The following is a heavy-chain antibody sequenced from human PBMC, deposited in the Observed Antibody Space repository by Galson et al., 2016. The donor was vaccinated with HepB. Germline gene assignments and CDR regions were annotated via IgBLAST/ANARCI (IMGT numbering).Heavy chain of an antibody. D-gene: IGHD4-17*01. J-gene: IGHJ3*01. Sequence: SLRLSCAASGFNLGDYYMNWIRQAPGKGLEWVSYISRSGDSMLYADSVRGRFTISRDNVKKSLYLQMTNLRAEDTAVYYCARDLPDDSVEYFDVFDLWGQGTMVTVSS. CDR2: ISRSGDSM. CDR3: ARDLPDDSVEYFDVFDL. V-gene: IGHV3-11*01. CDR1: GFNLGDYY.